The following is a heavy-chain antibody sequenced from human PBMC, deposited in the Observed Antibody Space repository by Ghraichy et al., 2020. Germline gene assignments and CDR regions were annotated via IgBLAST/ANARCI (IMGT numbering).Heavy chain of an antibody. J-gene: IGHJ4*02. CDR2: ISYDGSNK. CDR1: GFTFSSYG. V-gene: IGHV3-30*18. CDR3: AKGQYSSGWYADY. Sequence: SCAASGFTFSSYGMHWVRQAPGKGLEWVAVISYDGSNKYYADSVKGRFTISRDNSKNTLYLQMNSLRAEDSAVYYCAKGQYSSGWYADYWGQGTLVTVSS. D-gene: IGHD6-19*01.